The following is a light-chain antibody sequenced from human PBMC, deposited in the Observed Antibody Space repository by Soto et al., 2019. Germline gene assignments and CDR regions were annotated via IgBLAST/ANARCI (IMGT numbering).Light chain of an antibody. V-gene: IGKV3-11*01. Sequence: EIVLTQSPATLSLSPGERATLSCRASQSVSSYLAWYQQKPGQAPRLLIYDASNRATGIPARFSGSGSGTDFTLTISSLEPEDFAVYYFQQRSNWPSGAYTFGQGTKLEIK. J-gene: IGKJ2*01. CDR3: QQRSNWPSGAYT. CDR1: QSVSSY. CDR2: DAS.